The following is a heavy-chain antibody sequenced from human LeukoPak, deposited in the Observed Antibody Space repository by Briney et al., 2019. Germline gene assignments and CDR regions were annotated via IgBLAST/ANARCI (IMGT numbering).Heavy chain of an antibody. V-gene: IGHV3-64*01. Sequence: PGGSLRLSCAASGFTFSHYSMHWVRQAPGKGLEYVSAINSNGDDTYYANSAKGRFTISRDNSKNTLFLQMNSLRTEDTAVYYCVRESSPDFDSWGQGILVTVAS. CDR3: VRESSPDFDS. J-gene: IGHJ4*02. D-gene: IGHD3-10*01. CDR1: GFTFSHYS. CDR2: INSNGDDT.